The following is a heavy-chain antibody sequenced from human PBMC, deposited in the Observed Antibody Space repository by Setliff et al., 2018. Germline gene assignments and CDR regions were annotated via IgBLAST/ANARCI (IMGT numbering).Heavy chain of an antibody. Sequence: ETLSLTCTVSGASVSTHYWSWVRQPPGKGLEWIGHTYYIGATKYNPSLKGRVTISVDTSKNQVSLRMDFVTAADTAVYYCARGGVLGTGDFDYWGQGTRVTVSA. V-gene: IGHV4-59*02. CDR3: ARGGVLGTGDFDY. CDR2: TYYIGAT. D-gene: IGHD3-16*01. CDR1: GASVSTHY. J-gene: IGHJ4*02.